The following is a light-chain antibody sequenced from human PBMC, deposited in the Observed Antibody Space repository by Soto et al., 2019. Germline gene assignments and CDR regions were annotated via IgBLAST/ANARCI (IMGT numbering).Light chain of an antibody. Sequence: VLTQSSSASASLGSSVKLTCTLSSGHSTYIIAWHQQQPGKAPWYLMKLEGSGSYNKGSGIPDRFSGSSSGADRYLTISNLQFEDEADYYCETWDTNVVVFGGGTKLTVL. J-gene: IGLJ2*01. CDR2: LEGSGSY. CDR3: ETWDTNVVV. V-gene: IGLV4-60*02. CDR1: SGHSTYI.